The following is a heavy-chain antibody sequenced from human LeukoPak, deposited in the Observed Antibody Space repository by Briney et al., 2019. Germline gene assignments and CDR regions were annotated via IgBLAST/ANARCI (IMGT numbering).Heavy chain of an antibody. CDR1: GYTFTSYY. V-gene: IGHV1-2*02. CDR3: ARTGVTTGTDEDY. Sequence: ASVKVSCKASGYTFTSYYMHWVRQAPGQGLEWMGWINPNSGGTNYAQKFQGRVTMTRDTSISTAYMELSRLRSDDTAVYYCARTGVTTGTDEDYWGQGTLVTVSS. J-gene: IGHJ4*02. D-gene: IGHD1-1*01. CDR2: INPNSGGT.